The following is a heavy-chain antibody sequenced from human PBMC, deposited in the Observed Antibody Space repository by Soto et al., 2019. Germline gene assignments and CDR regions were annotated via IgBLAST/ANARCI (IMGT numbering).Heavy chain of an antibody. CDR1: GFTFSSYA. Sequence: GGSLRLSCAASGFTFSSYAMSWVRQAPGKGLEWVSAISGSGGSTYYADSVKGRFTISRDNSKNTLYLQMNSLRAEDTAVYYWANDYGDYVAPNYYYGMDVWGQGTTVTVSS. J-gene: IGHJ6*02. CDR3: ANDYGDYVAPNYYYGMDV. D-gene: IGHD4-17*01. V-gene: IGHV3-23*01. CDR2: ISGSGGST.